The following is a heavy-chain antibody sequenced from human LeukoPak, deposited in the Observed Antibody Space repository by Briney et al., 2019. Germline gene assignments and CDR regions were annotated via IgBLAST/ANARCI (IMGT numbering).Heavy chain of an antibody. J-gene: IGHJ4*02. CDR3: ARDRRDWNYPVDY. D-gene: IGHD1-7*01. CDR2: SSRSGSTI. CDR1: GFTFSDYY. V-gene: IGHV3-11*04. Sequence: GGSLRLSCAASGFTFSDYYMSWIRQAPGKGLKWISYSSRSGSTIYYADSVKGRFTISRDNAKNSLYLQMNSLRAEDTAVYYCARDRRDWNYPVDYWGQGTLVTVSS.